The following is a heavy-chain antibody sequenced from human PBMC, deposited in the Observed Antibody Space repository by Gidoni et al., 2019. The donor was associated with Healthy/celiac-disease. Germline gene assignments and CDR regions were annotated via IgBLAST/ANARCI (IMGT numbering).Heavy chain of an antibody. CDR2: IYYSGST. J-gene: IGHJ4*02. V-gene: IGHV4-39*01. CDR3: ARVGITMVRGVLDY. Sequence: QLQLQESGSGLVKPSETLSLTCTVSGGSISSSSYYWGWIRQPPGKGLEWIGSIYYSGSTYYNPSLKSRVTISVDTSKNQFSLKLSSVTAADTAVYYCARVGITMVRGVLDYWGQGTLVTVSS. CDR1: GGSISSSSYY. D-gene: IGHD3-10*01.